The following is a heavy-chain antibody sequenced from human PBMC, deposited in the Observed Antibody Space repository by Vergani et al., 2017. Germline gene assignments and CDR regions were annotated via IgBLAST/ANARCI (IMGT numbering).Heavy chain of an antibody. J-gene: IGHJ4*02. CDR1: GFTFSSYA. CDR3: ARDSLGTVTTPCGY. Sequence: QVQLVESGGGVVQPGRSLRLSCAASGFTFSSYAMHWVRQAPGKGLEWVAVISYDGSNKYYADSVKGRFTLSRDNSKNTLYLQMNSLRAEDTAVYYCARDSLGTVTTPCGYWGQGTLVTVSS. CDR2: ISYDGSNK. V-gene: IGHV3-30-3*01. D-gene: IGHD4-17*01.